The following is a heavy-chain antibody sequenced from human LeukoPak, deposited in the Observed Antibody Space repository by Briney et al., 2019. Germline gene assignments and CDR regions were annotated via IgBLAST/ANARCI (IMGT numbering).Heavy chain of an antibody. CDR2: IYAPGST. Sequence: SETLSLTCIVSGDSINSYSGNWIRQPAGKGLEWIGRIYAPGSTNYNPSLQGRVTLSIDTSKRQFSMKLSSVTAADTAVYYCARRVSEGGGPLRSGDNWLDPWGQGSLVTVSS. V-gene: IGHV4-4*07. D-gene: IGHD3-3*01. CDR3: ARRVSEGGGPLRSGDNWLDP. J-gene: IGHJ5*02. CDR1: GDSINSYS.